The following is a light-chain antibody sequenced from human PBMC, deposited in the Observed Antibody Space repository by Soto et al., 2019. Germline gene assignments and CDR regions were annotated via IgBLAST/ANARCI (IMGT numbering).Light chain of an antibody. Sequence: QSVLTQPPSASGTPGQRVTISCSGSSSNFGSNAMSWYQQLPGTAPKLLIYNDNQRPSGVPDRFSGSKSGTSASLAISGLQSEDEADYFCAAWDDGLNGLLFGGGTKLTVL. J-gene: IGLJ2*01. CDR1: SSNFGSNA. CDR2: NDN. V-gene: IGLV1-44*01. CDR3: AAWDDGLNGLL.